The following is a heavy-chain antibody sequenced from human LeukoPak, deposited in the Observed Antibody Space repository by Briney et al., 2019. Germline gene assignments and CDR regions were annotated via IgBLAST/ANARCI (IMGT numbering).Heavy chain of an antibody. CDR3: ARAYYGGKHYYYYGMDV. CDR1: GGSISSGGYY. Sequence: SQTLSLTCTVSGGSISSGGYYWSWIRQHPGKGLEWIGYIYYSGSTYYNPSLTSRVTISVDTPKNQFSLKLSSVTAADTAVYYCARAYYGGKHYYYYGMDVWGQGTTVTVSS. CDR2: IYYSGST. V-gene: IGHV4-31*03. J-gene: IGHJ6*02. D-gene: IGHD4-23*01.